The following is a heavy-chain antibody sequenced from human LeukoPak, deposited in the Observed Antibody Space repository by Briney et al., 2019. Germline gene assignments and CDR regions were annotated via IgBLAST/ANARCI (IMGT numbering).Heavy chain of an antibody. CDR1: GFTFSGSA. D-gene: IGHD1-26*01. Sequence: PGGSLRLSCAASGFTFSGSAMHWVRQAAGKGLEGVGRIRSKANSYATAYAASVKGRFTIPRDDSKTTAHLHMNSLKPEDTPAYYCPRRRVVGGTWESDYWGQGTLVTVSS. CDR3: PRRRVVGGTWESDY. CDR2: IRSKANSYAT. J-gene: IGHJ4*02. V-gene: IGHV3-73*01.